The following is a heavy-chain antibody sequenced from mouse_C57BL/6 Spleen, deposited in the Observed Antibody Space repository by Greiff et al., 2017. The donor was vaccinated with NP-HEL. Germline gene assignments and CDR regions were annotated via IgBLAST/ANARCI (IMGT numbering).Heavy chain of an antibody. J-gene: IGHJ1*03. CDR1: GYSFTDYN. D-gene: IGHD1-1*01. V-gene: IGHV1-39*01. CDR3: ARHPYGSSYDWYFDV. CDR2: INPNYGTT. Sequence: LVESGPELVKPGASVKISCKASGYSFTDYNMNWVKQSNGKSLEWIGVINPNYGTTSYNQKFKGKAALTVDQSSSTAYMQLNSLTSEDSAVYYCARHPYGSSYDWYFDVWGTGTTVTVSS.